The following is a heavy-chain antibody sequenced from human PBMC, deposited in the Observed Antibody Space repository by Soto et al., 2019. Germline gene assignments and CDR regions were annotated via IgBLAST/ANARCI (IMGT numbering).Heavy chain of an antibody. V-gene: IGHV4-59*08. CDR1: GGSISSYY. D-gene: IGHD4-17*01. Sequence: SETLSLTCTVSGGSISSYYWSWIRQPPGKGLEWIGYIYYSGSTNYNPSLKSRVTISVDTSKNQFSLKLSSVTAADTAVYYCARHETLRGDYDYWGQGTLVTVSS. J-gene: IGHJ4*02. CDR3: ARHETLRGDYDY. CDR2: IYYSGST.